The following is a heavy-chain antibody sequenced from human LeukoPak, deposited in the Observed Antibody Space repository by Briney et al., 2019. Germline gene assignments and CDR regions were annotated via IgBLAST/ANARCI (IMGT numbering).Heavy chain of an antibody. V-gene: IGHV4-61*02. J-gene: IGHJ6*03. CDR1: GGSISSGSYY. Sequence: SETLSLTCTVSGGSISSGSYYWSWIRQPAGKGLEWIGRIYSSGSTNYNPSLKSRVTISVDTSKNQFSLKLSSVTAADTAVYYCARVSSLFYGDYVHYYYYYYMDVWGKGTTVTVSS. D-gene: IGHD4-17*01. CDR3: ARVSSLFYGDYVHYYYYYYMDV. CDR2: IYSSGST.